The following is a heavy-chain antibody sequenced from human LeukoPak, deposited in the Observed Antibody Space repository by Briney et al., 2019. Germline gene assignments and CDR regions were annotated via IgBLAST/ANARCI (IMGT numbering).Heavy chain of an antibody. J-gene: IGHJ4*02. V-gene: IGHV3-7*01. CDR3: AKVSQQLVPGYFDY. D-gene: IGHD6-13*01. CDR1: GFTFSSYW. Sequence: GGSLRLSCAASGFTFSSYWMSWVRQAPGKGLEWVANIKQDGSEKYYVDSVKGRFTISRDNAKNSLYLQMNRLRAEDTAVYYCAKVSQQLVPGYFDYWGQGTLVTVSS. CDR2: IKQDGSEK.